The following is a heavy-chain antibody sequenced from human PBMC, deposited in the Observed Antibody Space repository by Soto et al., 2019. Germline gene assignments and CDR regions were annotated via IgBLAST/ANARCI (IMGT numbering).Heavy chain of an antibody. V-gene: IGHV3-23*01. CDR3: AKGPRTMVRGVIINHNWFDP. CDR2: ISGSGGST. J-gene: IGHJ5*02. D-gene: IGHD3-10*01. CDR1: GFTFSSYA. Sequence: GGSLRLSCAASGFTFSSYAMSWVRQAPGKGLEWVSAISGSGGSTYYADSVKGRFTISRDNSKNTLYLQMNSLRAEDTAVYYWAKGPRTMVRGVIINHNWFDPWGQGTLVTVSS.